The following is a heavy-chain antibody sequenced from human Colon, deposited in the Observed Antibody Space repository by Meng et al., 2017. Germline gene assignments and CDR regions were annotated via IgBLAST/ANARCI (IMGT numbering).Heavy chain of an antibody. CDR1: GGSVSSDIYY. CDR3: ARDYWGSLDF. V-gene: IGHV4-61*01. J-gene: IGHJ4*02. CDR2: IYYSGNT. D-gene: IGHD3-16*01. Sequence: QAQLQESGPGLVRPSETLSLTCTVSGGSVSSDIYYWSWIRQPPGKGLEWIGYIYYSGNTNYNPALKSRVTISVDTSKNQFSLKLSSVTAADTAVYYCARDYWGSLDFWGQGILVTVSS.